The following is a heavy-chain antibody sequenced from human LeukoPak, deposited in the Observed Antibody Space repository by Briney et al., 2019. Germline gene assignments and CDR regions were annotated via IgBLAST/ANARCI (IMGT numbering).Heavy chain of an antibody. CDR2: IYYRGST. CDR1: GGSISSYY. CDR3: ATSRGNSGYYYDY. V-gene: IGHV4-59*01. Sequence: SETLSLTCTVSGGSISSYYWSWIRQPPGKGLEWIGYIYYRGSTNYKPSLKSRVTISVDTSKNQFSLKLSSVTAADTAVYYCATSRGNSGYYYDYWGQGTLVTVSS. D-gene: IGHD3-22*01. J-gene: IGHJ4*02.